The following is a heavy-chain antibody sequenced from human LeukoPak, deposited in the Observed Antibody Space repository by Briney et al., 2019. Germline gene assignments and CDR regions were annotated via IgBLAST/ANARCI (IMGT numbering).Heavy chain of an antibody. J-gene: IGHJ3*02. V-gene: IGHV3-23*01. CDR2: ISGSGGST. D-gene: IGHD6-13*01. Sequence: GGSLRLSCAASGFTFSSYAMSWVRQAPGKGLEWVSAISGSGGSTYYADSVKGRFTISRDNSKNTLYLQMNSLRAEDTAVYYCVKTGYSSSWYEGAFDIWGQGTMVTVSS. CDR3: VKTGYSSSWYEGAFDI. CDR1: GFTFSSYA.